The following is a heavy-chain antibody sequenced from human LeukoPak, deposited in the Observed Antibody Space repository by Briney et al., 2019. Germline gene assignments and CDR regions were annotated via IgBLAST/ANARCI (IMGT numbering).Heavy chain of an antibody. CDR1: GDSITSSSYY. CDR2: INHSGST. J-gene: IGHJ4*02. CDR3: ARGPLAAAGRRGYFDY. Sequence: SETLSLTCTVSGDSITSSSYYWGWIRQPPGKGLEWIGEINHSGSTNYNPSLKSRVTISVDTSKNQFSLKLSSVTAADTAVYYCARGPLAAAGRRGYFDYWGQGTLVTVSS. D-gene: IGHD6-13*01. V-gene: IGHV4-39*07.